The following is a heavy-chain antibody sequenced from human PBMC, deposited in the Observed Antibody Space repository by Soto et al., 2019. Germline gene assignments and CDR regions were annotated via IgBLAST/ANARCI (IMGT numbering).Heavy chain of an antibody. CDR2: ITSDTKTI. Sequence: EVQLVESGGDLVQRGGSLRLSCVASGFTFGVYSMNWVRQAPGKGLEWFSYITSDTKTIKYADSVKGRFTISRDNAKNSVYLQMNSLRDEDTAVYYCARSVEGHFDYWGQGTVVTVSS. J-gene: IGHJ4*02. D-gene: IGHD6-19*01. V-gene: IGHV3-48*02. CDR1: GFTFGVYS. CDR3: ARSVEGHFDY.